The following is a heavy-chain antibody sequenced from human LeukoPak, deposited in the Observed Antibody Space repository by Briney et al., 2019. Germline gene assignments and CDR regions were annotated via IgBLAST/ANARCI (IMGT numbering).Heavy chain of an antibody. Sequence: PGGSLRLSCAASGFTFSSYSMNWVRQAPGKGLEWVSSISSSSSYIYYADSVKGRFTISRDNAKNSLYLQMNSLRAEDTAVYYCARSSAYYDFWSGYYTGIGTDAFDIWGQGTMVTVSS. D-gene: IGHD3-3*01. CDR3: ARSSAYYDFWSGYYTGIGTDAFDI. J-gene: IGHJ3*02. V-gene: IGHV3-21*01. CDR2: ISSSSSYI. CDR1: GFTFSSYS.